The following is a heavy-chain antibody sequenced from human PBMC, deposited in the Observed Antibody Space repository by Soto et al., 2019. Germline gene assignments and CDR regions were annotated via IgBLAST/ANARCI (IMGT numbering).Heavy chain of an antibody. CDR2: IYHSGTP. V-gene: IGHV4-4*02. CDR1: GGSIRTPDW. Sequence: SETLSLTCTVSGGSIRTPDWWSWVRQTPEKGLEWIGEIYHSGTPNYNPSLKSRVSMSVDKSNNQFSLRLSSVTAADTAVYYCARLRRYYYGMDVWGQGTTVTVSS. J-gene: IGHJ6*02. D-gene: IGHD4-17*01. CDR3: ARLRRYYYGMDV.